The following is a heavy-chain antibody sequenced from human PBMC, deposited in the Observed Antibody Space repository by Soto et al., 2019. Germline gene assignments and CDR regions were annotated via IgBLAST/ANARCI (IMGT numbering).Heavy chain of an antibody. J-gene: IGHJ6*02. V-gene: IGHV2-70*13. CDR3: ARSIRGPRRFNGMDV. Sequence: SCPTLVNPTETLTLTCTFSGFSLTRPGMCVSWIRQPPGKALEWLALIERDDDDKYYSTSLKTRLTISKDTRKNQVVLTMANMDPADTGTYYCARSIRGPRRFNGMDVWGQGTTVTVSS. CDR1: GFSLTRPGMC. CDR2: IERDDDDK. D-gene: IGHD1-20*01.